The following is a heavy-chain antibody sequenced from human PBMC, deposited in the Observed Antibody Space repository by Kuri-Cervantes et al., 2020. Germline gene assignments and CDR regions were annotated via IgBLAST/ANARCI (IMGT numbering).Heavy chain of an antibody. D-gene: IGHD6-19*01. Sequence: ESLKISCTVSGGSISSSSYYWGWIRQPPGKGLEWIGSIYYSGSTYYNPSLKSRVTISVDTSKNQFSLKLNSVTAADTAIYYCARRIAVTGTPAAYFDYWGQGIPVTVSS. CDR3: ARRIAVTGTPAAYFDY. CDR1: GGSISSSSYY. CDR2: IYYSGST. J-gene: IGHJ4*02. V-gene: IGHV4-39*07.